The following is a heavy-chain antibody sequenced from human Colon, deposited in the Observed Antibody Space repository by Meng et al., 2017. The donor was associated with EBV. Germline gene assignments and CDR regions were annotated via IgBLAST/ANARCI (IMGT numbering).Heavy chain of an antibody. Sequence: QVRLQESGAGLLKPSGTLSLTCAFSGTSISTSNWWSWIRQSPGEGLEWIGAIYHNGQTNYNPSLKSRVSMSVDESKNEFSLNLKSVTAADTAVYYCARDGGVTHIPWGQGVLVTVSS. J-gene: IGHJ5*02. CDR3: ARDGGVTHIP. CDR1: GTSISTSNW. D-gene: IGHD2-8*02. CDR2: IYHNGQT. V-gene: IGHV4-4*02.